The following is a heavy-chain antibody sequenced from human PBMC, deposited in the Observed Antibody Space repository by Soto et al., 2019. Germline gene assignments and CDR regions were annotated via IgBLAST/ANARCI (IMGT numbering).Heavy chain of an antibody. CDR3: ARSGYSYGSYNWFNP. J-gene: IGHJ5*02. D-gene: IGHD5-18*01. V-gene: IGHV4-39*01. Sequence: SETLSLTCTVSGGSISSSSYYWGWIRQPPGKGLEWIGSIYYSGSTYYNPSLKSRVTISVDTSKNQFSLKLSSVTAADTAVYYCARSGYSYGSYNWFNPWGQGTLVTVSS. CDR2: IYYSGST. CDR1: GGSISSSSYY.